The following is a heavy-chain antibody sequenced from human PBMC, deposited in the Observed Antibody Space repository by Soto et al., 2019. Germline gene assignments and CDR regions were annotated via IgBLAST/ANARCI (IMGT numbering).Heavy chain of an antibody. CDR3: ATPGRNYYDSSGDPVRY. J-gene: IGHJ4*02. D-gene: IGHD3-22*01. CDR2: IYYSGST. CDR1: GSSISSYY. Sequence: SETLSLTCTVSGSSISSYYWSWIRQPPGKGLEWIGSIYYSGSTYYNPSLKSRVTISVDTSKNQFSLKLSSVTAADTAVYYCATPGRNYYDSSGDPVRYWGQGTLVTVSS. V-gene: IGHV4-59*05.